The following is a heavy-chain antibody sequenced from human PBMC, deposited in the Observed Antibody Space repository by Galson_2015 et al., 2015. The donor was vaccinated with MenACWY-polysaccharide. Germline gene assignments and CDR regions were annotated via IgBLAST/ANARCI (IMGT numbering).Heavy chain of an antibody. J-gene: IGHJ3*01. CDR1: GFSLLTNGVG. CDR3: AHVMITFGGVIGDDAFDV. Sequence: PALVTPTPTLTLTCTFSGFSLLTNGVGVNWIRQPPGKALEWLAVISWDGDNRYSPSLRSRLTVTKDTSKNQVVLTMTNMDPVDTATYYCAHVMITFGGVIGDDAFDVWGQGTMVTVSS. D-gene: IGHD3-16*01. V-gene: IGHV2-5*02. CDR2: ISWDGDN.